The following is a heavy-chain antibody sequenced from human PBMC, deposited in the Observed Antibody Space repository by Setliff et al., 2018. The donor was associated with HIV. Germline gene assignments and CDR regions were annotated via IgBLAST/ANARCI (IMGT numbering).Heavy chain of an antibody. Sequence: ASVKVSCKASGYIFTNFGVGWVRQAPGQGLEWMGWVSPYNGHTNYAQKFQGRVTITADESTSTVYMELSGLTSDDTAIYYCASARIPTGGTSTSFDFWGQGTLVTVSS. J-gene: IGHJ4*02. D-gene: IGHD1-1*01. V-gene: IGHV1-18*01. CDR1: GYIFTNFG. CDR3: ASARIPTGGTSTSFDF. CDR2: VSPYNGHT.